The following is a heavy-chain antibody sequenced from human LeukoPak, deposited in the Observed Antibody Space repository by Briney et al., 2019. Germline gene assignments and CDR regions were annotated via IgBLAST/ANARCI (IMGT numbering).Heavy chain of an antibody. CDR2: IRTKPNNYAT. J-gene: IGHJ4*02. V-gene: IGHV3-73*01. D-gene: IGHD6-13*01. CDR3: ASSRQQGLDN. Sequence: GGSLRLSCAASGFTFSGSTMHWIRQAFGKGLEWVGRIRTKPNNYATTYAASVNGRFTISRDDSKNTAYLQMNSLKIEDTAVYYCASSRQQGLDNWGQGTLVTVSS. CDR1: GFTFSGST.